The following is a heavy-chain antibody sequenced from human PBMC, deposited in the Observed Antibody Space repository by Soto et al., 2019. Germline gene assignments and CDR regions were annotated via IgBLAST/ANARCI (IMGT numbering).Heavy chain of an antibody. CDR2: IYFSGST. V-gene: IGHV4-59*11. J-gene: IGHJ6*03. CDR3: ARTPLPPGVPSRPIYYSYMDV. D-gene: IGHD1-26*01. Sequence: QVQLQESGPGLVKPSETLSLTCTVSGGSISSHYWSWIRQPPGKGLEWIGYIYFSGSTDYNPSLKSRVTISIATSRTQFSLRLSSVTAADTAVYYCARTPLPPGVPSRPIYYSYMDVWGKGTTVTVSS. CDR1: GGSISSHY.